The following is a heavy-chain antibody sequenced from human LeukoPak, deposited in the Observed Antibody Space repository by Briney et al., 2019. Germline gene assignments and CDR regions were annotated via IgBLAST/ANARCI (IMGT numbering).Heavy chain of an antibody. CDR3: ATRPADTTWYGVFDY. D-gene: IGHD3-10*01. Sequence: SETLSLTCSVSGGSINSHYWSWIRQPPGKRLEWIGYIFNTGNTNYNPSLASRVTMSVDTSRAQFFLRLSPVTAADTAIYYCATRPADTTWYGVFDYWSQGTLVTVSS. J-gene: IGHJ4*02. CDR2: IFNTGNT. CDR1: GGSINSHY. V-gene: IGHV4-59*11.